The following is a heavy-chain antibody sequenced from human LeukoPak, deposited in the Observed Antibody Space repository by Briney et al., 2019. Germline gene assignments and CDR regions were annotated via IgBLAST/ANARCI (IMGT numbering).Heavy chain of an antibody. CDR3: ARGVGYSGYAFLDP. D-gene: IGHD5-12*01. CDR2: IYYSGST. V-gene: IGHV4-30-4*01. Sequence: PSETLSLTCTVSGDSISSHYWSWIRQPPGKGLGRIGYIYYSGSTYYNPSLKSRVTISVDTSKDQFSLKLSSVTAADTAVYYCARGVGYSGYAFLDPWGQGTLVTVSS. J-gene: IGHJ5*02. CDR1: GDSISSHY.